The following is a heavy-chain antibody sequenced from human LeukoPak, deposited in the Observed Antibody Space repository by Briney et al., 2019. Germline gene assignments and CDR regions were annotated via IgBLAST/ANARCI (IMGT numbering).Heavy chain of an antibody. CDR2: ITPNIDYT. CDR3: ARSSGWYPVDY. CDR1: GYTFTDYY. J-gene: IGHJ4*02. D-gene: IGHD6-19*01. Sequence: GASVKVSCKASGYTFTDYYMHWVRQAPGQGLEWMGWITPNIDYTNYAQKFQGRVTMTRDTSINTAYMQLSRLTSDDTAVYFCARSSGWYPVDYWGQGTPVTVPS. V-gene: IGHV1-2*02.